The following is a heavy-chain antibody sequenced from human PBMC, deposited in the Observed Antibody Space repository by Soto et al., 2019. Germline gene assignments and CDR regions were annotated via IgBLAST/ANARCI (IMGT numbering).Heavy chain of an antibody. V-gene: IGHV3-7*01. CDR3: ARDPKYYDFWSGYAMFAFDI. CDR2: IKQDGSEK. D-gene: IGHD3-3*01. Sequence: PGGSLRLSCAASGFTFSSYWMSWVRQAPGKGLEWVANIKQDGSEKYYVDSVKGRFTISRDNAKNSLYLQMNSLRAEDTAVYYCARDPKYYDFWSGYAMFAFDIWGQGTMVTVSS. J-gene: IGHJ3*02. CDR1: GFTFSSYW.